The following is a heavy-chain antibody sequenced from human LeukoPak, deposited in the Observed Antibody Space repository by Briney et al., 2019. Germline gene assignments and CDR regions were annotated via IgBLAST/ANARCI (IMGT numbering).Heavy chain of an antibody. CDR1: GGTFSRYG. J-gene: IGHJ6*02. CDR2: IKQDGSEK. Sequence: GGSLRLSCIDSGGTFSRYGMNWVRQAPGKGLEWVANIKQDGSEKYYVDSVKGRFTISRDNAKNSLYLQMNSLRAEDTAVYYCAREELLGAYYYYGMDVWGQGTTATVSS. D-gene: IGHD1-26*01. CDR3: AREELLGAYYYYGMDV. V-gene: IGHV3-7*01.